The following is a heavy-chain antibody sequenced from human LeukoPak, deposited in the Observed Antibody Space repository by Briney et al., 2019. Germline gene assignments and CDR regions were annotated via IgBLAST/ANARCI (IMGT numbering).Heavy chain of an antibody. CDR2: IYPGDSDT. CDR3: ARRGPAAVFDP. J-gene: IGHJ5*02. D-gene: IGHD2-2*01. V-gene: IGHV5-51*01. CDR1: GSIFTSYW. Sequence: PGASLQISCKGSGSIFTSYWIGWVRPLPGKGLEWMGIIYPGDSDTRYSPSFQGQVTISADKSISTAYLQWSSLKASDTAMYYCARRGPAAVFDPWGQGTLVTVSS.